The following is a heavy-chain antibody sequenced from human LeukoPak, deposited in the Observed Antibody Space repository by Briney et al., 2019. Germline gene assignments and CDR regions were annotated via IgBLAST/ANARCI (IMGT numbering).Heavy chain of an antibody. V-gene: IGHV3-30*04. D-gene: IGHD5-12*01. CDR2: ISYDGSNK. CDR3: ARRGPYSAYDYYYYGMDV. Sequence: GGSLRLSCAASGFTFSSYAMHWVRQAPGKGLEWVAVISYDGSNKYYADSVKGRFTISRDNSKNTLSLQMNSLRAEDTAVYYCARRGPYSAYDYYYYGMDVWGKGTTVTASS. CDR1: GFTFSSYA. J-gene: IGHJ6*04.